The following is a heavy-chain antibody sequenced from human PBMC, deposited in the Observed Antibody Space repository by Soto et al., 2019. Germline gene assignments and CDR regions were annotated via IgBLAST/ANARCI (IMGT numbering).Heavy chain of an antibody. D-gene: IGHD2-8*02. CDR1: GGSISRYY. CDR3: ARGTQTTILGVFDS. CDR2: IYYRGTT. Sequence: SETLSLTCTVSGGSISRYYWSWIRQPPGKGLEWIGYIYYRGTTNYNPSLKSRVTKDTSKNQVVLTMTNMDPVDTATYYCARGTQTTILGVFDSWGQGTLVTVSS. J-gene: IGHJ4*02. V-gene: IGHV4-59*01.